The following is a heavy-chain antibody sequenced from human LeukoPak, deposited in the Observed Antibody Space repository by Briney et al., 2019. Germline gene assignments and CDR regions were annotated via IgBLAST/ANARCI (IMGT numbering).Heavy chain of an antibody. CDR2: ISFDGAYR. Sequence: AESLTLSCAVSGFTSSAIHWVRQCLGKGPEWLAIISFDGAYRYYADSVKGRFTISTDISKNTFYLQMSSLTADDAALYYCAKDQQGGAGSGRFDYWGQGTLVTVSS. CDR3: AKDQQGGAGSGRFDY. D-gene: IGHD3-10*01. V-gene: IGHV3-30*04. J-gene: IGHJ4*02. CDR1: GFTSSA.